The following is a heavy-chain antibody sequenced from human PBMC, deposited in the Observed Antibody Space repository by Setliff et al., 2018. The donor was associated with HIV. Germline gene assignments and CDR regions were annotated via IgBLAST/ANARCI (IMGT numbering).Heavy chain of an antibody. CDR2: INSDGSST. CDR1: GFTFSSYW. J-gene: IGHJ4*02. V-gene: IGHV3-74*01. Sequence: GGSLRLSCAASGFTFSSYWMHWVRQAPGKGLVWVSRINSDGSSTSYADSVKGRFTISRDNAKNSLYLQMNSLRAEGTAVYYCARRAYCSSTTCFDNWGQGTLVTVSS. CDR3: ARRAYCSSTTCFDN. D-gene: IGHD2-2*01.